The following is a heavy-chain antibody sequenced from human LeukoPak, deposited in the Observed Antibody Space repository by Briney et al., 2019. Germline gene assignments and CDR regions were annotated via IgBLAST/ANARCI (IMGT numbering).Heavy chain of an antibody. V-gene: IGHV4-39*07. CDR2: IYHSGST. Sequence: SETLSLTCTVSGGSISSSTYYWGWIRQSPGKGLEWIGYIYHSGSTYYNPSLKSRVTISVDRSKNQFSLKLSSVTAADTAVYYCARVMRGSGSSGAFDIWGQGTMVTVSS. D-gene: IGHD3-10*01. CDR3: ARVMRGSGSSGAFDI. J-gene: IGHJ3*02. CDR1: GGSISSSTYY.